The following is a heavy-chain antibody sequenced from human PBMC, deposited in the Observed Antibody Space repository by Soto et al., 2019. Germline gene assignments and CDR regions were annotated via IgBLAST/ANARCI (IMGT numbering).Heavy chain of an antibody. CDR2: IYWDDDK. Sequence: QITLKESGPTLVKPTQTLTLTCTFSGFSLSTSGVGVGWIRQPPGKALEWLALIYWDDDKRYSPYLKSRLTITKDTSKNQVVLTMTNLDPVDTATYYCARTYYDILTGYYGYFDYWGQGTLVTVSS. CDR3: ARTYYDILTGYYGYFDY. V-gene: IGHV2-5*02. D-gene: IGHD3-9*01. CDR1: GFSLSTSGVG. J-gene: IGHJ4*02.